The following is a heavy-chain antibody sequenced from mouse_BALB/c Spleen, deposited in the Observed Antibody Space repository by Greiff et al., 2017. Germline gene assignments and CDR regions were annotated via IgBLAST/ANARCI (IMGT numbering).Heavy chain of an antibody. J-gene: IGHJ4*01. CDR3: AKLTGTFYAMDY. D-gene: IGHD4-1*01. Sequence: EVKVEESGGGLVQPGGSRKLSCAASGFTFSSFGMHWVRQAPEKGLEWVAYISSGSSTIYYADTVKGRFTISRDNPKNTLFLQITSLRSEDTAMYYCAKLTGTFYAMDYWGQGTSVTVSS. CDR2: ISSGSSTI. V-gene: IGHV5-17*02. CDR1: GFTFSSFG.